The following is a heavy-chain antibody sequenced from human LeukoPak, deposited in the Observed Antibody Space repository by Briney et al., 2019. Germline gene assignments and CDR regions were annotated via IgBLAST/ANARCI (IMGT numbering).Heavy chain of an antibody. CDR1: GYTFTSYY. J-gene: IGHJ3*02. D-gene: IGHD2-15*01. V-gene: IGHV1-46*01. CDR3: ARESRFVGGSRDAFDI. Sequence: ASVKVSCKASGYTFTSYYMHWVRQAPGQGLEWMGIINPSGGSTSYAQKFQGRVTMTRDMSTSTVYMELSSLRSEDTAVYYCARESRFVGGSRDAFDIWGKGTMVTVSS. CDR2: INPSGGST.